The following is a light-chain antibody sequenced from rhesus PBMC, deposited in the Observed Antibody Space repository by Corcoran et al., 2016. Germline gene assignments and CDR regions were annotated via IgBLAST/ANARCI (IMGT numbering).Light chain of an antibody. CDR1: QGISCY. Sequence: DIQMTQSPSSLFASVGDTVTITCRASQGISCYLNWFQQKPGKAPKLLIYAASSLESGVPSRFSGSGSWTDFTLTSRSLQPEDFAVYYCLRHNSYPFTFGPGTKLDIK. CDR3: LRHNSYPFT. J-gene: IGKJ3*01. CDR2: AAS. V-gene: IGKV1-28*03.